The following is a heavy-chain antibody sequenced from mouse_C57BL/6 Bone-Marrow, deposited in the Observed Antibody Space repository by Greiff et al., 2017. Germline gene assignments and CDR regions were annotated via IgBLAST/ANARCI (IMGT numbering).Heavy chain of an antibody. D-gene: IGHD2-3*01. Sequence: VQLKESGPVLVKPGASVKMSCKASGYTFTDYYMNWVKQSHGKSLEWIGVINPYNGGTSYNQTFKGKATLPVDKSSSTAYMELNSLTSEDSAVYYYARWLLLFDVWGQGTTLTVSA. CDR3: ARWLLLFDV. J-gene: IGHJ2*01. CDR2: INPYNGGT. V-gene: IGHV1-19*01. CDR1: GYTFTDYY.